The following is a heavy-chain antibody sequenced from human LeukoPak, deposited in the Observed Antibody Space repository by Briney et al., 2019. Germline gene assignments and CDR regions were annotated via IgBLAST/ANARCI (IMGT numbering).Heavy chain of an antibody. D-gene: IGHD3-22*01. J-gene: IGHJ3*02. CDR2: ISYDGSNK. CDR1: GFTFSSYG. V-gene: IGHV3-30*18. Sequence: GRSLRLSCAASGFTFSSYGMHWVRQAPGKGLEWVAVISYDGSNKYYADSVKGRFTISRDNSKNTLYLKMDSLRTEDTAVYYCAKNYYSDTSAYFRYAFDIWGQGTVVTVSS. CDR3: AKNYYSDTSAYFRYAFDI.